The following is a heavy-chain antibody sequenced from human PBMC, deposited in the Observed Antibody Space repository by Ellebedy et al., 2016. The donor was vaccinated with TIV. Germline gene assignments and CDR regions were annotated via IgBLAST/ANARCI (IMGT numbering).Heavy chain of an antibody. J-gene: IGHJ6*02. V-gene: IGHV3-23*01. Sequence: PGGSLRLSCAASGFTFNNYAMSWVRQATGKGLEWGAVVSGSGGSTYYAASVKGRFTISRDNSNNTLYLQMNSLRAEDTAAYYCAKDYGGHSVYYYGMDVWGQGTTVTVSS. CDR3: AKDYGGHSVYYYGMDV. CDR1: GFTFNNYA. D-gene: IGHD4-23*01. CDR2: VSGSGGST.